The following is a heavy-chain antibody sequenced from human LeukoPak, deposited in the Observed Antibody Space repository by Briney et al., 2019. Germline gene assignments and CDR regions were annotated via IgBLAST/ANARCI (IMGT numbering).Heavy chain of an antibody. V-gene: IGHV1-18*01. CDR3: ARVYLDMITGRLSY. J-gene: IGHJ4*02. D-gene: IGHD3-16*01. CDR1: GYTFTNYG. CDR2: VSAYNGNT. Sequence: ASVKVSCKASGYTFTNYGVSWVRPAPGPGLAWMGWVSAYNGNTNYAQKLQGRVTMTTDTSTSTAYMELRSLRSDDTAVYYCARVYLDMITGRLSYWGQGSLVTVSS.